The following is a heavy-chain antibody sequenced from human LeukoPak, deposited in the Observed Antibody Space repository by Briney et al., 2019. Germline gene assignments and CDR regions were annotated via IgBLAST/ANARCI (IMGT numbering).Heavy chain of an antibody. V-gene: IGHV1-69*05. Sequence: SVKVSCKASGGTFSSYAISWVRQVPGQGLEWMGGIIPIFGTANYAQKFQGRVTITTDESTSTAYMELSSLRSEDTAVYYCAREVGDSSGYYYHYFDYWGQGTLVTVSS. J-gene: IGHJ4*02. D-gene: IGHD3-22*01. CDR3: AREVGDSSGYYYHYFDY. CDR2: IIPIFGTA. CDR1: GGTFSSYA.